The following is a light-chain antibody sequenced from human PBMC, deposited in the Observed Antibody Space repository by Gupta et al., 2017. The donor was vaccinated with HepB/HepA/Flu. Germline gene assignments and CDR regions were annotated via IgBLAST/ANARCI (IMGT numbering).Light chain of an antibody. CDR1: RSNIGSND. Sequence: QSVLTQPPSASGTPGQRVTISCCGARSNIGSNDVNWYQQLPGPAPKLLIYNDNQRPSGVPDRFSGSKSGTSASLAIRGLQSEDEADYYCAAWDDSLNGVVFGGGTKLTVL. CDR2: NDN. J-gene: IGLJ2*01. V-gene: IGLV1-44*01. CDR3: AAWDDSLNGVV.